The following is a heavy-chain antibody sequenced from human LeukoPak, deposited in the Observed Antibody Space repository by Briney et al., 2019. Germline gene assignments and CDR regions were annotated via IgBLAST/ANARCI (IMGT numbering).Heavy chain of an antibody. CDR2: INSDGSTT. J-gene: IGHJ4*02. D-gene: IGHD1-1*01. Sequence: PGKSLRLSCAASGFTFSSYWMHWVRQAPGKGLVWVSRINSDGSTTNYADSVKGRFTISRDNAKNTLYLQMNSLRAEDTGLYFCARGLSGYTSALGYWGQGTLVTVSS. V-gene: IGHV3-74*01. CDR1: GFTFSSYW. CDR3: ARGLSGYTSALGY.